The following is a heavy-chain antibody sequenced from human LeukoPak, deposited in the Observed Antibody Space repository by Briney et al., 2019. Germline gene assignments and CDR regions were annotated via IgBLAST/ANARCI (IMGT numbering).Heavy chain of an antibody. CDR3: ARDGDYAYYYYYYGMDV. Sequence: ASVKVSCKASGYTFTSYYMHWVRQAPGQGLEWMGIINPSGGSTSYAQKFQGRVTMTRNTSTSTAYMELSSLRSEDTAVYYCARDGDYAYYYYYYGMDVWGQGTTVTVSS. CDR2: INPSGGST. J-gene: IGHJ6*02. V-gene: IGHV1-46*01. CDR1: GYTFTSYY. D-gene: IGHD4-17*01.